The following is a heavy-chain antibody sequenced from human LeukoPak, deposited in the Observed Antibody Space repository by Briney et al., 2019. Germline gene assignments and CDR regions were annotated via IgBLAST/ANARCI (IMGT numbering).Heavy chain of an antibody. D-gene: IGHD3-22*01. Sequence: SGGSLRLSCAASGFTFSSYWMHWVRQAPGKGLVWVSRISSDGISTFYADSVKGRFTISRDNAKNTLYLQMNSLRAEDTAVYYCAGHYYDSGSYYTTEYWGQGTRVTVSS. J-gene: IGHJ4*02. V-gene: IGHV3-74*01. CDR3: AGHYYDSGSYYTTEY. CDR1: GFTFSSYW. CDR2: ISSDGIST.